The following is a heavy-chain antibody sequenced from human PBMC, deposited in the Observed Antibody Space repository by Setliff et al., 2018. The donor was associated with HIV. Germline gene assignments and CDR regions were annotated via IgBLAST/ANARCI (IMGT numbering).Heavy chain of an antibody. D-gene: IGHD4-17*01. CDR1: GGSISSTTY. CDR2: INFSGDT. Sequence: SETLSLTCTVSGGSISSTTYWGWIRQSPGAGLVWIGNINFSGDTYNNPSLKGRVTISLDSSKNHFSLNLTSVTAADTAVYYCARTPYGEQSHFHYWGQGTLVTVSS. CDR3: ARTPYGEQSHFHY. V-gene: IGHV4-39*07. J-gene: IGHJ4*02.